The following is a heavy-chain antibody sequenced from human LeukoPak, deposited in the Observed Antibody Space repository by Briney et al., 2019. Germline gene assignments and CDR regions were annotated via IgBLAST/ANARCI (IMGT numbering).Heavy chain of an antibody. D-gene: IGHD1-26*01. Sequence: GGSLRLSCAASGFTFSNYWMSWVRQAPGKGLEWVANIKQDGSEKYYVDSVKGRFTISRDKAKDSLYLQMNSLGPEDAAVYYCARDPYSGNYGNYYYYYMDVWGKGTTVTISS. CDR3: ARDPYSGNYGNYYYYYMDV. CDR1: GFTFSNYW. V-gene: IGHV3-7*01. J-gene: IGHJ6*03. CDR2: IKQDGSEK.